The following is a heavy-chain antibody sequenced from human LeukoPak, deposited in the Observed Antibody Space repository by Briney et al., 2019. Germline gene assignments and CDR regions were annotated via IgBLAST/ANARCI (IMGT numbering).Heavy chain of an antibody. CDR3: AREANWNYLSGFDY. CDR1: GYTFTGYY. Sequence: ASVKVSCKASGYTFTGYYMHWVRQAPGQGLEWMGWINPNSGGTNYAQKFQGRVTMTRDTSISTAYMELSRLRSDDTAVYYCAREANWNYLSGFDYWGQGTLVTVSS. J-gene: IGHJ4*02. D-gene: IGHD1-7*01. V-gene: IGHV1-2*02. CDR2: INPNSGGT.